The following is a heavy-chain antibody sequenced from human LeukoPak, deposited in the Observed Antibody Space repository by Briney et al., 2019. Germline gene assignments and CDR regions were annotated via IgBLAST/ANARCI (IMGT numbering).Heavy chain of an antibody. Sequence: SETLSLTCTVSGGSISSYYWSWIRQPPGKGLEWIGYIYYTGSTKYNPSLKSRVTISEDTSKNQCSLRLNSVTAAGTAVYYCARDDNGSGSYYGYWGQGTLVTVSS. D-gene: IGHD3-10*01. CDR1: GGSISSYY. V-gene: IGHV4-59*01. CDR3: ARDDNGSGSYYGY. J-gene: IGHJ4*02. CDR2: IYYTGST.